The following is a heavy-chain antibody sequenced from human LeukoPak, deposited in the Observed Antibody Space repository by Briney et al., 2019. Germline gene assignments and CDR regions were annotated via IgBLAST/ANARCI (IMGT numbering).Heavy chain of an antibody. D-gene: IGHD6-13*01. V-gene: IGHV4-34*01. CDR3: ARGGGAAAVPYDY. CDR1: GGSFSGYY. Sequence: PSETLSLTCAVYGGSFSGYYWSWIRQPPGKGLEWIGEINHSGSTNYNPSLKSRVTISVDTSKNQFSLKLSSVTAADTAVYYCARGGGAAAVPYDYWGQGTLVTVSS. CDR2: INHSGST. J-gene: IGHJ4*02.